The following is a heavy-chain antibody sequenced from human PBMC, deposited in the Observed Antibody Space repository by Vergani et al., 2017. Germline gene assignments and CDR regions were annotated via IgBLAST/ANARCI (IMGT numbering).Heavy chain of an antibody. CDR3: ARGGRGSYYADPFDY. Sequence: QVQLVQSGAEVKKPGSSVKVSCKASVGTFSSYAISWVRQAPGQGLEWMGGLIPIFGTANYAQKFQGRVTITADESTSTAYMELSSLRSEDTAVYYCARGGRGSYYADPFDYWGQGTLVTVSS. J-gene: IGHJ4*02. CDR1: VGTFSSYA. CDR2: LIPIFGTA. D-gene: IGHD1-26*01. V-gene: IGHV1-69*01.